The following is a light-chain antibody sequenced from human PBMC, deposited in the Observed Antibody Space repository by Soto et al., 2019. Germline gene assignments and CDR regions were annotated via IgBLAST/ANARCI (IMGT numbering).Light chain of an antibody. CDR2: EVS. Sequence: QSALTQPASVSGSPGQSITISCTGTSSDVGGYNYVSWYQQHPGKAPKLMIYEVSKRPSGVPDRFSGSKSGNTASLTVSGLQAEDEADYYCSSYAGSTNLFGTGTKLTVL. V-gene: IGLV2-8*01. J-gene: IGLJ1*01. CDR1: SSDVGGYNY. CDR3: SSYAGSTNL.